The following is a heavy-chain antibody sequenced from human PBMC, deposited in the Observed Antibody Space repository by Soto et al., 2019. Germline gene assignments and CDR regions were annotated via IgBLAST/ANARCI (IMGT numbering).Heavy chain of an antibody. D-gene: IGHD6-19*01. CDR2: IFYSGST. V-gene: IGHV4-61*08. CDR1: GGSISSGGYY. J-gene: IGHJ4*02. CDR3: ARDAVAGSFDY. Sequence: PSETLSLTCTVSGGSISSGGYYWSWIRQPPGKGLEWIGYIFYSGSTNYYPSLKSRVTTSVDTSKNQFSLKLSSVTAADTAVYYCARDAVAGSFDYWGQGTLVTVSS.